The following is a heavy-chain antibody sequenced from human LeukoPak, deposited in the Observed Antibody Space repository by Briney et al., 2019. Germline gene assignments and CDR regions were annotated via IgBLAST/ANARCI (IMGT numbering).Heavy chain of an antibody. CDR1: GFTFGDYA. CDR3: AGGHRHFYSYYFMDV. D-gene: IGHD3-16*01. Sequence: GSLRLSCTASGFTFGDYAMSWVRQPPGKGLEWIGEIYHSGNINSNPSLTSRVTISLDESKNQFSLKVTSVTAADTAVYYCAGGHRHFYSYYFMDVWGKGTTVTVSS. J-gene: IGHJ6*03. V-gene: IGHV4-34*08. CDR2: IYHSGNI.